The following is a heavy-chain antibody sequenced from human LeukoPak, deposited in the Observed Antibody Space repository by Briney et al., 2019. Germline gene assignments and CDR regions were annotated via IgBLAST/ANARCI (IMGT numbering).Heavy chain of an antibody. CDR3: AKERDYRVSTSCDY. D-gene: IGHD3-10*01. J-gene: IGHJ4*02. Sequence: GGSLRLSCAASGFTFSNLGMHWVRQAPGKGLEWMAVISYDGKVTYYADSVKGRFTISRDNSKNTLYLQMTSLRGEDTALYYCAKERDYRVSTSCDYWGQGTQVTVSS. CDR1: GFTFSNLG. V-gene: IGHV3-30*18. CDR2: ISYDGKVT.